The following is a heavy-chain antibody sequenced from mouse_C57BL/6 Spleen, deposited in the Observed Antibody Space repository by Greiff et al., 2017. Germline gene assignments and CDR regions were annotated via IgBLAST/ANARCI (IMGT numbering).Heavy chain of an antibody. CDR1: GYTFTSYW. D-gene: IGHD2-4*01. CDR3: AMGYDYDEFAY. CDR2: IHPSDSDT. J-gene: IGHJ3*01. V-gene: IGHV1-74*01. Sequence: QVHVKQPGAELVKPGASVKVSCKASGYTFTSYWMHWVKQRPGQGLEWIGRIHPSDSDTNYNQKFKGKATLTVDKSSSTAYMQLSSLTSEDSAVYYCAMGYDYDEFAYWGQGTLVTVSA.